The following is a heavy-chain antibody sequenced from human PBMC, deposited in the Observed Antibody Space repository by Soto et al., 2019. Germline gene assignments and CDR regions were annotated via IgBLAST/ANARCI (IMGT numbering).Heavy chain of an antibody. J-gene: IGHJ6*02. CDR1: GYTFTSYY. V-gene: IGHV1-46*01. CDR2: INPSGGST. Sequence: GASVKVSCKASGYTFTSYYMHWVRQAPGQGLEWMGIINPSGGSTSYAQKFQGRVTMTRDMSTSTVYMELSSLRSEDTAAYYCARGGFVVVGLYYYYGMDVWGQGTTVTVSS. CDR3: ARGGFVVVGLYYYYGMDV. D-gene: IGHD2-21*01.